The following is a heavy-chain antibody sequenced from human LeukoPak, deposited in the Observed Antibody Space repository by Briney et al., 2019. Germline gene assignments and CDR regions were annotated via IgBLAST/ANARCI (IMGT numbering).Heavy chain of an antibody. J-gene: IGHJ6*03. CDR1: GFTFSSYA. V-gene: IGHV3-66*02. CDR2: IYSGGST. CDR3: ARTDHYYYYMDV. Sequence: PGGSLRLSCAASGFTFSSYAMSWVRQAPGKGLEWVSVIYSGGSTYYADSVKGRFTISRDNSKNTLYLQMNSLRAEDTAVYYCARTDHYYYYMDVWGKGTTVTVSS.